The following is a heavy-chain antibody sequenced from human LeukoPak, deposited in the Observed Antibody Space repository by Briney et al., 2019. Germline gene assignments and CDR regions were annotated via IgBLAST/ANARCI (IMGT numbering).Heavy chain of an antibody. J-gene: IGHJ4*02. CDR3: ARISYYYDSSGYHYYFDY. CDR2: IYYSGST. Sequence: SETLSLTCTVSGGSISSGGYYWSWIRQHPGKGLEWIGYIYYSGSTYYNPSLKSRVTISVDTSKNQFSLKPSSVTAADTAVYYCARISYYYDSSGYHYYFDYWGQGTLVTVSS. V-gene: IGHV4-31*03. D-gene: IGHD3-22*01. CDR1: GGSISSGGYY.